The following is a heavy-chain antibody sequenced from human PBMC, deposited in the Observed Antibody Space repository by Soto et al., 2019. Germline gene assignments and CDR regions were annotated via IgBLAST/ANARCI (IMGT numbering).Heavy chain of an antibody. D-gene: IGHD6-19*01. CDR3: ASDEKCLVIRPYGYSEY. J-gene: IGHJ4*01. Sequence: ASVKVSCKASGYTFTSYGISWVREAAGQGLEWMGWISAYNGNTNYAQKIQGRVTMTTDTSTSTAYMELRSLRSDDTAVYYCASDEKCLVIRPYGYSEYRGHGIVVTVS. V-gene: IGHV1-18*01. CDR1: GYTFTSYG. CDR2: ISAYNGNT.